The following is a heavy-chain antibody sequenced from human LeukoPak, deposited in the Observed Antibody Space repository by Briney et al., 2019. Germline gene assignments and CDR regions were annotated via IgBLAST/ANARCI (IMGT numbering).Heavy chain of an antibody. Sequence: GGSLRLSCAASGFTFSRYWMHWIRQAPGKGLVWVSLINSDVSSTNYADSVKGRFTISRDNAKNTVYLQMNSLRAEDTAGYYFARTNGGGYDSWGERKLVTVSS. CDR3: ARTNGGGYDS. CDR2: INSDVSST. D-gene: IGHD2-8*01. CDR1: GFTFSRYW. J-gene: IGHJ5*01. V-gene: IGHV3-74*01.